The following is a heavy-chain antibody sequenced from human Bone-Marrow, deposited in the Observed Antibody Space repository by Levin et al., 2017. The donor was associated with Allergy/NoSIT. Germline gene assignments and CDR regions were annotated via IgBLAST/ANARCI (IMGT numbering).Heavy chain of an antibody. D-gene: IGHD3-10*01. CDR1: GGSISSSSYY. J-gene: IGHJ5*02. CDR3: ARDSIPTMVRGVITNWFDP. V-gene: IGHV4-39*07. Sequence: GSLRLSCTVSGGSISSSSYYWGWIRQPPGKGLEWIGSIYYSGSTYYNPSLKSRVTISVDTSKNQFSLKLSSVTAADTAVYYCARDSIPTMVRGVITNWFDPWGQGTLVTVSS. CDR2: IYYSGST.